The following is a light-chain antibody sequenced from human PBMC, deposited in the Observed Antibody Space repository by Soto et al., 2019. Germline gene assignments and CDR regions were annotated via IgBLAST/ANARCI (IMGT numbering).Light chain of an antibody. CDR3: QQYRSLGI. CDR2: GAA. Sequence: EIVLTQSPGTLSLSPGERATLSCRASQGVSNNYLAWYQQKPGQAPRRLIYGAANRATGSPDRFSGGGSGRADARPVSRLETHEFSVYYCQQYRSLGIFGQGTKVDIK. CDR1: QGVSNNY. J-gene: IGKJ1*01. V-gene: IGKV3-20*01.